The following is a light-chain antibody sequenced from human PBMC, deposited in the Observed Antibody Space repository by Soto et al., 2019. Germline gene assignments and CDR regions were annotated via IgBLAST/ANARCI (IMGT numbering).Light chain of an antibody. Sequence: QSVLTQPPSASGTPGQRVTISCSGSSSNIGSNTVNWYQQLPGTAPKLLIYSNNQRPSGVPDRFSGSKSGTSASLAISGLQSEDEADYYCAAWDDSLNADYVFGTGTKVTV. V-gene: IGLV1-44*01. CDR1: SSNIGSNT. J-gene: IGLJ1*01. CDR2: SNN. CDR3: AAWDDSLNADYV.